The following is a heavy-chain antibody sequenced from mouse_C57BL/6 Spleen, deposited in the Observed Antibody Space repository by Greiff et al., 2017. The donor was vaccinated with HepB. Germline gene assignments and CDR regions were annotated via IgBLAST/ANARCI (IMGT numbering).Heavy chain of an antibody. J-gene: IGHJ3*01. D-gene: IGHD2-2*01. Sequence: QVQLQQPGAELVRPGSSVKLSCKASGYTFTSYWMHWVKQRPIQGLEWIGNIDPSDSETHYNQKFKDKATLTVDKSSSTAYMQLSSLTSEDSAVYYCARPKIYGYDGGFAYWGQGTLVTVSA. V-gene: IGHV1-52*01. CDR1: GYTFTSYW. CDR3: ARPKIYGYDGGFAY. CDR2: IDPSDSET.